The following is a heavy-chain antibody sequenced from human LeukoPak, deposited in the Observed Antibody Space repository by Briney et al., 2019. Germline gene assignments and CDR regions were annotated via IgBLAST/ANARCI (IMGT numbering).Heavy chain of an antibody. Sequence: GGFLRLSCAASGFTFSSYSMNWVRQAPGKGLEWVSSISSSSYIYYADSVKGRFTISRDNAKNSLYLQMNSLRAEDTAVYYCARSSSSLNFDYWGQGTLVTVSS. J-gene: IGHJ4*02. D-gene: IGHD6-6*01. CDR3: ARSSSSLNFDY. CDR1: GFTFSSYS. V-gene: IGHV3-21*01. CDR2: ISSSSYI.